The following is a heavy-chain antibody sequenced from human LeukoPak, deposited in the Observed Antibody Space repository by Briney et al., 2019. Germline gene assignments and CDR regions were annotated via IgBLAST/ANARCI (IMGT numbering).Heavy chain of an antibody. CDR2: IYYSGNT. D-gene: IGHD4-23*01. CDR3: ARRGLRWNAFDI. V-gene: IGHV4-39*01. CDR1: GGSISSSSYY. J-gene: IGHJ3*02. Sequence: PSETLSLTCTVSGGSISSSSYYWGWIRQPPGKGLEWIGSIYYSGNTYYNPSLKSRVTISADTSKNQFSLKLSSVTAADTAVYYCARRGLRWNAFDIWGQGTMVTVSS.